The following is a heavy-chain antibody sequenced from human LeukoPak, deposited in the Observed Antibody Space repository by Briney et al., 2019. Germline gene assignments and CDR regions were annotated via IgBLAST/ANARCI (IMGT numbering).Heavy chain of an antibody. CDR2: IYYSGST. Sequence: SETLSLTCTVSGGSISSYYWSWIRQPPGKGLEWIGYIYYSGSTNYNPSLKSRVTISVDTSKNQFSLKLSSVTAADTAVYYCARRLLTGYARRGGFDPWGQGTLVTVSS. CDR1: GGSISSYY. V-gene: IGHV4-59*08. J-gene: IGHJ5*02. D-gene: IGHD3-9*01. CDR3: ARRLLTGYARRGGFDP.